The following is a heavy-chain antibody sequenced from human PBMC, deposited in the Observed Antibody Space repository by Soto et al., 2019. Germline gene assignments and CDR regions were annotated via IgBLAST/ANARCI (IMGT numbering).Heavy chain of an antibody. Sequence: QVQLVQSGAEVKKPGSSVKVSCKASGGTFSSYAISWVRQAPGQGLEWMGGIIPIFGTANYAQKFQGRVTITADESTSTAYMELSSLRSEDTAVYYCARDRGRDNWNLPPVIYYYYGMDVWGQGTTVTVSS. CDR3: ARDRGRDNWNLPPVIYYYYGMDV. CDR1: GGTFSSYA. J-gene: IGHJ6*02. V-gene: IGHV1-69*01. D-gene: IGHD1-20*01. CDR2: IIPIFGTA.